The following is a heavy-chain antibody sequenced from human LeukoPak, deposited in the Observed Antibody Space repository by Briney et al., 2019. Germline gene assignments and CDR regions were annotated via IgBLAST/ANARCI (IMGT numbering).Heavy chain of an antibody. D-gene: IGHD3-3*01. J-gene: IGHJ6*03. V-gene: IGHV3-74*01. CDR3: ARDFGYDFWSGYYTVTPHYYMDV. Sequence: GGSLRLSCVATGFTFPTYWMHWLRQAPAKGLVWVSRINGDGSNSNYPDSVKGRFTISRDNAKNTLYLQMNSLRAEDMAVYYCARDFGYDFWSGYYTVTPHYYMDVWGKGTTVTVSS. CDR2: INGDGSNS. CDR1: GFTFPTYW.